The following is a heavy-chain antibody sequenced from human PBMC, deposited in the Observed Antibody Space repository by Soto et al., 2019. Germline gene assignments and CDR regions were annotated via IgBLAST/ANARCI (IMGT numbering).Heavy chain of an antibody. V-gene: IGHV1-69*12. CDR3: ARGRGYSYDYGLDV. Sequence: QVQLLQSGAEVTKPGSSVKVSCTASGDTFINYAISWVRQAPGQGLEWMGGITPIFGTANYAQKFQGRVTISADESTSTAYMELSSLRSEDTAVYYCARGRGYSYDYGLDVWGQGTTVTVSS. CDR2: ITPIFGTA. CDR1: GDTFINYA. J-gene: IGHJ6*02. D-gene: IGHD5-18*01.